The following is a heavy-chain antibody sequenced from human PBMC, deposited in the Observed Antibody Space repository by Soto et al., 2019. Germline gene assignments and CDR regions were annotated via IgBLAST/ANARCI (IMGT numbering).Heavy chain of an antibody. CDR2: IYYSGST. CDR1: CGSISSYY. Sequence: SETLSLTCTFSCGSISSYYWSWIRQPPGKGLEWIGYIYYSGSTNYNPSLKSRVTISVDTSKNQFSLKLSSVTAADTAVYYCARDSLGGIFGDYAGRYYYGMDVWGQGTTVTVSS. J-gene: IGHJ6*02. D-gene: IGHD4-17*01. V-gene: IGHV4-59*01. CDR3: ARDSLGGIFGDYAGRYYYGMDV.